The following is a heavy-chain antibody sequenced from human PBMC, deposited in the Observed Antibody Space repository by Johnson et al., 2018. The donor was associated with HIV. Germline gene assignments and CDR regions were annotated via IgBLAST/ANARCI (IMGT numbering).Heavy chain of an antibody. D-gene: IGHD1-26*01. CDR1: GFTFSSYA. V-gene: IGHV3-30-3*01. CDR3: ARRDSGSLSFDL. CDR2: ISYDGSNK. J-gene: IGHJ3*01. Sequence: QVQLVESGGDVVRPGGSLRLSCAASGFTFSSYAMHWVRQAPGKGLEWVAVISYDGSNKYYADSVKGRCTISRDNDKSSVYMQMNNLRAEDTAFYYCARRDSGSLSFDLWGQGTMVTVSS.